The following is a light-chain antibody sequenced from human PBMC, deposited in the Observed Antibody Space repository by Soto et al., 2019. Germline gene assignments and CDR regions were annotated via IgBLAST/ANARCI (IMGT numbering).Light chain of an antibody. V-gene: IGKV3-11*01. CDR1: QSVSSY. CDR2: DAS. CDR3: QQRGNWPWT. J-gene: IGKJ1*01. Sequence: ELVLTQSPATLSLSPGERATLSCRASQSVSSYLAWYQQKPGQAPRLLIYDASNRATGIPGRFSGSGSGTDFTLTISSLEPEDFAVYYCQQRGNWPWTFGQGTKVDIK.